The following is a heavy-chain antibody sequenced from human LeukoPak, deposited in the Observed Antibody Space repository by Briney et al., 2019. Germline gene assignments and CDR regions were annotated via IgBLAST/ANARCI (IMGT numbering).Heavy chain of an antibody. D-gene: IGHD3-10*01. CDR2: ISAYNGNT. V-gene: IGHV1-18*01. CDR1: GYTFTSYG. Sequence: GASVKVSCKASGYTFTSYGISWVRQAPGQGLEWMGWISAYNGNTNYAQKLQGRVTMTTDTSTSTAYMELRSLRSDDTAVYYCARDAILWFGALPRNYYFDYWGQGTLVTVSS. J-gene: IGHJ4*02. CDR3: ARDAILWFGALPRNYYFDY.